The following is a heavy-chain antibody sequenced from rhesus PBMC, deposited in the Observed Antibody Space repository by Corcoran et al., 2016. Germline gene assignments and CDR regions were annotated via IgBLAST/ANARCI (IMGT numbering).Heavy chain of an antibody. CDR1: GGSISSGYNY. CDR3: VKHSVSVYGSFDY. D-gene: IGHD3-22*01. CDR2: ITYTGTT. Sequence: QVQLQESGPGLVKPSETLSLTCAVSGGSISSGYNYWSWIPQPPGKGLELIGYITYTGTTHYNPSLKSRVTFSRDTSKNQFSLKLSSVTAADSAVYYCVKHSVSVYGSFDYWGQGVLVTVSS. J-gene: IGHJ4*01. V-gene: IGHV4-122*02.